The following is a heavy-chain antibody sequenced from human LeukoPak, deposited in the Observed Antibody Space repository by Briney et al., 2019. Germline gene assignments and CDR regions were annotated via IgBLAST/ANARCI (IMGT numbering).Heavy chain of an antibody. J-gene: IGHJ4*02. Sequence: SETLSLTCAVYGGSFSGYYWSWIRQPPGKGLEWTGEINHSGSTNYNPSLKSRVTISVDTSKNQFSLKLSSVTAADTAVYYCARKSHSYFDYWGQGTLVTVSS. CDR1: GGSFSGYY. CDR3: ARKSHSYFDY. CDR2: INHSGST. V-gene: IGHV4-34*01.